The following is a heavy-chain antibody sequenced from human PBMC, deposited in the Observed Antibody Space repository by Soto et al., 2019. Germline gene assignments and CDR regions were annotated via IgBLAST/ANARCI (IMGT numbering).Heavy chain of an antibody. CDR2: IYYRGNT. Sequence: QVQLQESGPGLVKPSETLSLTCSVSGGSISFYYWSWIRQPPGKGLEWIGSIYYRGNTNYNPSFNSRVTISVDTSKNQFSLRLSSVTAADTAVYFCARHPGYYDVLTGYPTYYFDSWGQGTLVTVSS. CDR1: GGSISFYY. V-gene: IGHV4-59*08. CDR3: ARHPGYYDVLTGYPTYYFDS. D-gene: IGHD3-9*01. J-gene: IGHJ4*02.